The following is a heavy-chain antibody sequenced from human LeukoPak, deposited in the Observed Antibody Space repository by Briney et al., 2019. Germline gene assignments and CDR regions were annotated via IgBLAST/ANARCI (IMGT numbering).Heavy chain of an antibody. CDR2: INPSGGST. D-gene: IGHD3-3*01. Sequence: ASVKVSCKASGYTFTSYYMHWVRQAPGQGLEWLGIINPSGGSTSYAQKFQGRVTMTRDMSTSTVYMELSSLRAEDTAVYYCARDRVLWSGYPDYYYYYMDVWGKGTTVTVSS. CDR1: GYTFTSYY. V-gene: IGHV1-46*01. J-gene: IGHJ6*03. CDR3: ARDRVLWSGYPDYYYYYMDV.